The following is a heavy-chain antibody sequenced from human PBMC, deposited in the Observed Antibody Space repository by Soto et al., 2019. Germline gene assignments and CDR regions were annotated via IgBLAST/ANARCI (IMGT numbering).Heavy chain of an antibody. CDR1: GFTFSNAW. Sequence: EVQLVESGGGLVKPGGSLRLSCAASGFTFSNAWMNWVRQAPGKGLEWAGRIKSKTDGGTTDYAAPVKGRFTISRDDSKNTLYLQMNSLKTEDTAVYYCTTYYDFWSGYSNVDYWGQGTLVTVSS. V-gene: IGHV3-15*07. CDR3: TTYYDFWSGYSNVDY. J-gene: IGHJ4*02. CDR2: IKSKTDGGTT. D-gene: IGHD3-3*01.